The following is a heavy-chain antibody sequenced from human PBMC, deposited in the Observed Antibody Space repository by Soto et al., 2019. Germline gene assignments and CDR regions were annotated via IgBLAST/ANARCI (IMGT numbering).Heavy chain of an antibody. CDR2: INAGNGNS. V-gene: IGHV1-3*05. CDR1: GYPFSNYA. D-gene: IGHD2-2*01. Sequence: QVQLVQSGAEEKKPGASVKVSCKASGYPFSNYAMHWVRQAPGQGLEWMGWINAGNGNSKYSQKFQGRVTITRVTSANTAYMELDSLRSEDTAVYYCATSTYCSSSTCYKWYGMDVWGQGTTVTVSS. CDR3: ATSTYCSSSTCYKWYGMDV. J-gene: IGHJ6*02.